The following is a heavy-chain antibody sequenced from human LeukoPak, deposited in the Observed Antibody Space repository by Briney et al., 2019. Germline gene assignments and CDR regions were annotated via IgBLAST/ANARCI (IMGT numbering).Heavy chain of an antibody. Sequence: SETLSLTCTVSGGSISTFYWSWIRQPPGKGLEWIGYIYYSGSTNYNPSLKGRVTISVDTSRNQFSLKLSSVTAADTAVYYCARGVGYNYGLYYFDYWGQGTLVPVSS. CDR1: GGSISTFY. CDR3: ARGVGYNYGLYYFDY. V-gene: IGHV4-59*01. CDR2: IYYSGST. J-gene: IGHJ4*02. D-gene: IGHD5-24*01.